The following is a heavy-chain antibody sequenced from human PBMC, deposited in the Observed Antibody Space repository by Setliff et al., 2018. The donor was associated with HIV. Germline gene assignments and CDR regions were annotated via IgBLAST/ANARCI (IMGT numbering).Heavy chain of an antibody. CDR2: INHSGNT. J-gene: IGHJ4*02. D-gene: IGHD3-10*01. CDR3: ARELLRSWDGSENSYKPYYFDY. V-gene: IGHV4-34*01. Sequence: SETLSLTCAVYGGSFSSYYWTLIRQTPEKGLEWIGEINHSGNTNYNPSLKSRVTISVDTSNNQFSLKLSSVTAADTAVYYCARELLRSWDGSENSYKPYYFDYWGQGTLVTVSS. CDR1: GGSFSSYY.